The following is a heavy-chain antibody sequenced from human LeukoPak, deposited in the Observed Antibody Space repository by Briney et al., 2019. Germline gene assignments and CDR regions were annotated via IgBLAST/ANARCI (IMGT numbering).Heavy chain of an antibody. Sequence: ASVKLSCKASGYSFTGYYMHWVRQAPGQGLEWMGWINPNSGGTNYAQKFQGRVTMTRDTSISTVYMELSRLRSDDTAVYYCARDRSRYFDYWGQGTLVTVSS. J-gene: IGHJ4*02. V-gene: IGHV1-2*02. CDR2: INPNSGGT. CDR3: ARDRSRYFDY. CDR1: GYSFTGYY.